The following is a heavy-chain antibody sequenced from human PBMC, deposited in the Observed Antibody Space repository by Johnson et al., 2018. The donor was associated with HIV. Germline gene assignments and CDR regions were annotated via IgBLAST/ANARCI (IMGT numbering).Heavy chain of an antibody. D-gene: IGHD1-26*01. Sequence: VQLVESGGGLVQPGGSLRLSCAASGFTFSNYAMHWVRQAPGKGLEYVSAISSTGGRTYYANSVKGRFTMSRDHAKNSLFLQINSLRAEDSALYYCVRDQGFRVGTIDDDALDIWGQGTIVTVSP. CDR2: ISSTGGRT. CDR1: GFTFSNYA. CDR3: VRDQGFRVGTIDDDALDI. J-gene: IGHJ3*02. V-gene: IGHV3-64*01.